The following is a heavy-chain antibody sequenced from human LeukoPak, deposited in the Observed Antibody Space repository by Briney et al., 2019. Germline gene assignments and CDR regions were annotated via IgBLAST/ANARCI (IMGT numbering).Heavy chain of an antibody. CDR1: GFTFSSYS. J-gene: IGHJ2*01. CDR3: ARGEHCGGDCYSSWYFDL. D-gene: IGHD2-21*02. Sequence: QPGGSLRLSCAASGFTFSSYSMNWVRQAPGKGLEWVSYISSSSSTIYYADSVKGRFTISRDNAKNSLYLQMNSLRDEDTAVYYCARGEHCGGDCYSSWYFDLWGRGTLVTVSS. CDR2: ISSSSSTI. V-gene: IGHV3-48*02.